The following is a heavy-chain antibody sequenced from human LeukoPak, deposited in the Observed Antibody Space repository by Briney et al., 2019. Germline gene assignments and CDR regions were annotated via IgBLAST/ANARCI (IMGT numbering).Heavy chain of an antibody. V-gene: IGHV3-23*01. CDR3: GKTTVGYSSGQKPAWPVDY. D-gene: IGHD5-18*01. CDR2: IFGSGGSP. CDR1: GFSFSTYT. Sequence: GGSLRLSCAGSGFSFSTYTMTWVRQAPGKGLEWVAGIFGSGGSPHYADSVKGRFTISRDNPRNTVYLQINSLRDEDTAVYYCGKTTVGYSSGQKPAWPVDYWGQGTLVTVSS. J-gene: IGHJ4*02.